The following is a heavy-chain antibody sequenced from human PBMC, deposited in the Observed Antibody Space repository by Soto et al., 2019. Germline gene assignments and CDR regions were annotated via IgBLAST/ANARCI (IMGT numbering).Heavy chain of an antibody. J-gene: IGHJ4*02. CDR3: ARDYYKYYDSSGYYRSPAY. D-gene: IGHD3-22*01. V-gene: IGHV3-30-3*01. CDR2: ISYDGSDK. Sequence: GGSLRLSCAASGFTFSAYAMHWVRQAPGKGLEGVALISYDGSDKDYADSVKGRFTISRDNSRNTLFLQMNSLRAEDTAVYYCARDYYKYYDSSGYYRSPAYWGQGTLVTVSS. CDR1: GFTFSAYA.